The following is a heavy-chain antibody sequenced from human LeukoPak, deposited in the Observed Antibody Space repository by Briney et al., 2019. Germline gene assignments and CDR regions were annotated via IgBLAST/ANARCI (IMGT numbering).Heavy chain of an antibody. CDR2: VNNDGSST. J-gene: IGHJ4*02. CDR1: GFSFSSYW. Sequence: GGSLRLSCGASGFSFSSYWMHWVRQAPGKGLMWVSRVNNDGSSTTYADSVEGRFTISRDNARNTLYLQMNSLRAEDTAVYYCARSSYPYYVDYWGQGTLVTVSS. CDR3: ARSSYPYYVDY. V-gene: IGHV3-74*01. D-gene: IGHD6-19*01.